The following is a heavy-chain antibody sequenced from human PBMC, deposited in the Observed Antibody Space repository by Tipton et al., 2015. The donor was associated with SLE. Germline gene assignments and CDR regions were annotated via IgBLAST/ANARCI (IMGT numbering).Heavy chain of an antibody. CDR3: ARGGILTGYYPNFDY. CDR1: GDSINGYY. CDR2: VYSSGFS. D-gene: IGHD3-9*01. V-gene: IGHV4-59*01. J-gene: IGHJ4*02. Sequence: TLSLTCTVSGDSINGYYWTWIRQPPGKGLEWVGYVYSSGFSDYNPSLRSRVTISLDTSKNQFSLRLSSATAADTAVYYCARGGILTGYYPNFDYWGQGTLVTVSS.